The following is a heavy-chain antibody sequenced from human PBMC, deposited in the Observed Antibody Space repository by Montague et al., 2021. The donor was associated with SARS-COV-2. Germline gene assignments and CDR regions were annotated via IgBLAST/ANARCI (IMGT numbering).Heavy chain of an antibody. CDR1: GVPINEYF. V-gene: IGHV4-59*01. CDR3: VSGRDGSYSHFHF. Sequence: SETLSFTCTVSGVPINEYFWTWIRQAPGKGLEWIGYIFFNRGPIXNASLKNRVTISLDTSKSQVSLRLTSVTAADTAVYFCVSGRDGSYSHFHFWGQGALVTVSS. CDR2: IFFNRGP. D-gene: IGHD4-11*01. J-gene: IGHJ1*01.